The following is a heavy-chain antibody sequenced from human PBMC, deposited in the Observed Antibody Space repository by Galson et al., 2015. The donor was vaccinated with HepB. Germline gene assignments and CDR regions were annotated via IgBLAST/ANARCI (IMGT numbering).Heavy chain of an antibody. CDR2: IKQDGSEK. CDR1: GFTFSSYW. CDR3: ARGCSSTSCYRAYFDY. Sequence: SLRLSCAASGFTFSSYWMSWVRQAPGKGLEWVANIKQDGSEKYYVDSVKGRFTISRDNAKNSLYLQMNSLRAEDTAVYYCARGCSSTSCYRAYFDYWGQGTLVTVSS. J-gene: IGHJ4*02. D-gene: IGHD2-2*02. V-gene: IGHV3-7*01.